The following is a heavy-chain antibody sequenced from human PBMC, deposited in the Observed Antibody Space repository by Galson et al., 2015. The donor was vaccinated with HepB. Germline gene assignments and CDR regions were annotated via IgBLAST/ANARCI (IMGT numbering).Heavy chain of an antibody. D-gene: IGHD4-17*01. J-gene: IGHJ4*02. CDR1: GYTFTSYG. CDR2: ISAYNGNT. V-gene: IGHV1-18*01. CDR3: ARENYGDYSLGYFDY. Sequence: SVKVSCKASGYTFTSYGISWVRQAPGQGLEWMGWISAYNGNTNYAQKLQGRVTMTTDTSTSTAYMELRSLRSDDTAVYYCARENYGDYSLGYFDYWGQGTLVTVSS.